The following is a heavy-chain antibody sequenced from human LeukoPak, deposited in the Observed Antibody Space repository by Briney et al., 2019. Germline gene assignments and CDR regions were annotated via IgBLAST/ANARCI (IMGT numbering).Heavy chain of an antibody. CDR3: ARDILTGYYKSAFDI. V-gene: IGHV3-7*01. CDR1: GFTFSSYW. D-gene: IGHD3-9*01. J-gene: IGHJ3*02. CDR2: IKQDGSEK. Sequence: GGSLRLSCAASGFTFSSYWMSWVRQAPGKGLEWVANIKQDGSEKYYVDSVKGRFTISRDNAKNSLYLQMNSLRAEDTAVYYCARDILTGYYKSAFDIWGQGTMVTVSS.